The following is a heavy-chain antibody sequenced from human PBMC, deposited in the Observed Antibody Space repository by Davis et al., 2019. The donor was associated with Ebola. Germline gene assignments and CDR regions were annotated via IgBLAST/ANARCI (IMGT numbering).Heavy chain of an antibody. CDR1: GGSTSSSSYY. D-gene: IGHD4-11*01. Sequence: MPSETLSLTCTVSGGSTSSSSYYWGSIGQPPGKGLEWIGSIYYSCSTYYNPSLKSRVTISVDTSKNQFSLKLSSVTAADTAVYYCSTYHSNYSDYWGQGTLVTVSS. J-gene: IGHJ4*02. V-gene: IGHV4-39*01. CDR2: IYYSCST. CDR3: STYHSNYSDY.